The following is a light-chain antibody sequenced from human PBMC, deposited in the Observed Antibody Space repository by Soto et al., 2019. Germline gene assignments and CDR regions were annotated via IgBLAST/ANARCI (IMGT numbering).Light chain of an antibody. CDR2: AAS. J-gene: IGKJ4*01. V-gene: IGKV1-9*01. CDR1: QGISSY. CDR3: QPFYSYPLT. Sequence: DIQLTQSPSFLSASVGDRVTITCRASQGISSYLAWYQQKPGKAPKLLIYAASTLQSGVPSRFSGSGSGTEFTLTIRSLQPEDFATYYCQPFYSYPLTFGGGTKVEIK.